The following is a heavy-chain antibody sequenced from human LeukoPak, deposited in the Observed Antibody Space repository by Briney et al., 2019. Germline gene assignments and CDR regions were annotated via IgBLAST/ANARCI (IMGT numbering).Heavy chain of an antibody. CDR1: GGSISSSSYY. V-gene: IGHV4-39*07. J-gene: IGHJ4*02. CDR3: ARANLPYYYDSSGYYPPGY. Sequence: SETLSLTCTVSGGSISSSSYYWGWIRQPPGKGLEWIGSIYYSGSTYYNPSLKSRVTISVDTSKNQFSLKLSSVTAADTAVYYCARANLPYYYDSSGYYPPGYWGQGTLVTVSS. CDR2: IYYSGST. D-gene: IGHD3-22*01.